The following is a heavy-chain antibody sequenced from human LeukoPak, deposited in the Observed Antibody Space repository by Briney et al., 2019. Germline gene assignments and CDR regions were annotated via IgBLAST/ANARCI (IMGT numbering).Heavy chain of an antibody. Sequence: SETLSLTCTVSGGSISSHYWSWIRQPPGKGLEWIGYIYYSGSTNYNPSLKSRVTISVDTSKNQFSLKLSSVTAADTAVYYCARHAGGTMIVVGAFDIWGQGTMVTVSS. CDR1: GGSISSHY. CDR3: ARHAGGTMIVVGAFDI. V-gene: IGHV4-59*08. D-gene: IGHD3-22*01. J-gene: IGHJ3*02. CDR2: IYYSGST.